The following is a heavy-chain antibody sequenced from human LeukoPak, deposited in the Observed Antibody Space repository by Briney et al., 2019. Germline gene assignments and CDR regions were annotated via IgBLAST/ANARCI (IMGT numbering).Heavy chain of an antibody. D-gene: IGHD6-13*01. CDR3: ARTFIAASGIHY. CDR1: GGSFSGYY. V-gene: IGHV4-34*01. J-gene: IGHJ4*02. Sequence: PSETLSLTCAVYGGSFSGYYWSWIRQPPGKGLEWIGEINHSGSTNYNPSLKSRVTISVDKSKNQFSLKLSSVTAADTAVYYCARTFIAASGIHYWGQGTLVTVSS. CDR2: INHSGST.